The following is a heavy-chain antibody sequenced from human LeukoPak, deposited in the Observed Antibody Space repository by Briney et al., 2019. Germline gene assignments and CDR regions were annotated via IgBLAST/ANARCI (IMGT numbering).Heavy chain of an antibody. Sequence: PGGSLRLSCAASGFTFGTYAMSWVRQTPGKGLEWVSAISGSGGSTYYADSVKGRFTISRDNSKNTLYLQMNSLRAEDTAVYYCAKDSHYDIATQFDYWGQGTLVTVSS. CDR2: ISGSGGST. D-gene: IGHD6-6*01. J-gene: IGHJ4*02. CDR3: AKDSHYDIATQFDY. V-gene: IGHV3-23*01. CDR1: GFTFGTYA.